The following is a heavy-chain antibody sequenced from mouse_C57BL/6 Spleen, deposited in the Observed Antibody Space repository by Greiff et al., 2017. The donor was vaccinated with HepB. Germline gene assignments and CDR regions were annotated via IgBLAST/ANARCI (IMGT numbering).Heavy chain of an antibody. CDR3: AREDEGY. CDR2: IYPGDGDT. Sequence: VQLQQSGPELVKPGASVKISCKASGYAFSSSWMNWVKQRPGKGLEWIGRIYPGDGDTNYNGKFKGKATLTADKSSSTAYMQLSSLTSEDSAVYFCAREDEGYWGQGTTLTVSS. J-gene: IGHJ2*01. V-gene: IGHV1-82*01. CDR1: GYAFSSSW.